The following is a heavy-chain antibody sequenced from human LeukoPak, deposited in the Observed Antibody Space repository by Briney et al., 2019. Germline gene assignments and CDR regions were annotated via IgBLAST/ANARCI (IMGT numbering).Heavy chain of an antibody. J-gene: IGHJ4*02. CDR3: ARDLLAARPRYYFDY. D-gene: IGHD6-6*01. CDR1: GFTFSSYS. Sequence: GGSLRLSCAASGFTFSSYSMNWVRHAPGKGLEWVSSISSSSSYIYYADSVKGRFTISRDNAKNSLYLQMNSLRAEDTAVYYCARDLLAARPRYYFDYWGQGTLVTVSS. V-gene: IGHV3-21*01. CDR2: ISSSSSYI.